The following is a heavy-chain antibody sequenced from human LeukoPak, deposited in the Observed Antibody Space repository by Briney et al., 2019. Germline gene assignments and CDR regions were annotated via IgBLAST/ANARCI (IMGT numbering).Heavy chain of an antibody. CDR2: INHSGST. CDR1: GGSFSGYY. CDR3: ARRGYGILTGHFYYYYMGG. J-gene: IGHJ6*03. Sequence: SETLSLTCAVYGGSFSGYYWSWIRQPPGKGLEWIGGINHSGSTNYNPSLKSRVTISVDTSKNQFSLKLSSVTAADTAVYYCARRGYGILTGHFYYYYMGGLGKGTTVTVSS. V-gene: IGHV4-34*01. D-gene: IGHD3-9*01.